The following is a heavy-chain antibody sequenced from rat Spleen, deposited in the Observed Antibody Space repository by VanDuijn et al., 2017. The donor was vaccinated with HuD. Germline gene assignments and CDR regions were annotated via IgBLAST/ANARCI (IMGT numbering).Heavy chain of an antibody. V-gene: IGHV5-29*01. CDR2: ISYDGSST. D-gene: IGHD5-1*01. CDR1: GFTFSDYY. J-gene: IGHJ2*01. CDR3: ASRNWELGDYFDY. Sequence: EVQLVESDGGLVQPGRSLKLSCAASGFTFSDYYMAWVRQAPTKGLEWVATISYDGSSTYYRDSVKGRFTISRDNAKSTLYLQMDSLRSEDTATCYCASRNWELGDYFDYWGQGVMVTVSS.